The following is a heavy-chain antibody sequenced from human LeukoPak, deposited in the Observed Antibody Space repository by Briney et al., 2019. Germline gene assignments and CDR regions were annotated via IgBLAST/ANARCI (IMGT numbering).Heavy chain of an antibody. CDR1: RGTLSTYA. D-gene: IGHD3-10*01. J-gene: IGHJ5*02. Sequence: SLYVSCKASRGTLSTYAISSVRQAPGHGLEWMGGIIPIFGTANYAQTFQGRVTITADESTSQVYLELSSVSSADTAVYYCARDYDCSGRDSRGNWFDRWGQGILVTV. V-gene: IGHV1-69*01. CDR3: ARDYDCSGRDSRGNWFDR. CDR2: IIPIFGTA.